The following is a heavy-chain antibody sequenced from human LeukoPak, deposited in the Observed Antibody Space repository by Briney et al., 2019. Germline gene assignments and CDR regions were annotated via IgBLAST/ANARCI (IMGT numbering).Heavy chain of an antibody. CDR1: GGSFIPYY. CDR3: ARGGFYCGGDCYVDY. D-gene: IGHD2-21*02. V-gene: IGHV4-34*01. Sequence: PSETLSLTCAVYGGSFIPYYWSWIRQPPGKGLEWIGEINHSGSTNYNPSLKSRVTISVDTSKNQFSLKLSSVTAADTAAYYCARGGFYCGGDCYVDYWGQGTLVTVSS. CDR2: INHSGST. J-gene: IGHJ4*02.